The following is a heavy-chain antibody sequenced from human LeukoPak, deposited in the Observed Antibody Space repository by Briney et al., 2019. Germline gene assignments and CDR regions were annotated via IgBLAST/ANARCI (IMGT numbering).Heavy chain of an antibody. V-gene: IGHV3-30*12. CDR3: ARGLAVAEGGMDV. D-gene: IGHD6-19*01. J-gene: IGHJ6*04. CDR1: GFTFTSYA. Sequence: PRRSLRPSCAASGFTFTSYAMHWVRPAPGKGLEWEAVISYDGSNKYYADSVKDRFTISRDNSKNTLYLQMNSLRAEDTALYYCARGLAVAEGGMDVWGKGTTVTVSS. CDR2: ISYDGSNK.